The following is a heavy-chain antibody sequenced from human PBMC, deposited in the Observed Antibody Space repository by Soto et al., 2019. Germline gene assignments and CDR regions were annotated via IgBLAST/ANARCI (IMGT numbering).Heavy chain of an antibody. V-gene: IGHV4-39*01. Sequence: ETLSLTCTVSGGSISSSNYYWGWIRQPPGKGLEWIGSIFYSGSPYYNPSLKSRVTISVDTSKNQFSLKLSSVTAADTAVYYCARSYSSSWYWVFDYWGQGTLVTVSS. J-gene: IGHJ4*02. D-gene: IGHD6-13*01. CDR2: IFYSGSP. CDR1: GGSISSSNYY. CDR3: ARSYSSSWYWVFDY.